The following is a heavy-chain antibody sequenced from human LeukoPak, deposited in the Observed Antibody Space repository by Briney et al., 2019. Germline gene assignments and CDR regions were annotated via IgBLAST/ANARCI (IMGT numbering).Heavy chain of an antibody. V-gene: IGHV3-20*01. D-gene: IGHD6-13*01. CDR3: ARANSSSLHTFFDY. CDR2: INRNGGST. CDR1: GFTFSSYS. Sequence: GGSLRLSCAASGFTFSSYSMSWVRQAPGKGLEWVSGINRNGGSTDYADSVKGRFTISRDNAKNSLYLQMNSLRAEDTALYHCARANSSSLHTFFDYWGQGTLVTVSS. J-gene: IGHJ4*02.